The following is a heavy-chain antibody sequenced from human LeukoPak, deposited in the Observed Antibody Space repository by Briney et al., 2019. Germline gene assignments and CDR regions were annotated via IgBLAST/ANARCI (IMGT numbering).Heavy chain of an antibody. CDR1: GGSISSYY. CDR3: AREELGYCSSTSCPHFDY. V-gene: IGHV4-4*07. CDR2: IYTSGST. D-gene: IGHD2-2*01. J-gene: IGHJ4*02. Sequence: SETLSLTCTVSGGSISSYYWSWIRQPAGKGLEWIGRIYTSGSTNYNPSLKSRVTISVGKSKNQFSLKLSSVTAADTAVYYCAREELGYCSSTSCPHFDYWGQGTLVTVSS.